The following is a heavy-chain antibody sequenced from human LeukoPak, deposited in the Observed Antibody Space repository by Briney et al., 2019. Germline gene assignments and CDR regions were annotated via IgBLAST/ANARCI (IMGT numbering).Heavy chain of an antibody. CDR3: ASTPNPYYYDSSGYSSRHNWYFDL. J-gene: IGHJ2*01. V-gene: IGHV4-4*02. CDR1: GGSISSSNW. CDR2: IHHSGST. Sequence: PSGTLSLTCAVSGGSISSSNWWSWIRQPPGKGLEWIGEIHHSGSTNYNPSLKSRVTISVDTSKNQFSLRLSSVTAADTAVYYCASTPNPYYYDSSGYSSRHNWYFDLWGRGTLVTVSS. D-gene: IGHD3-22*01.